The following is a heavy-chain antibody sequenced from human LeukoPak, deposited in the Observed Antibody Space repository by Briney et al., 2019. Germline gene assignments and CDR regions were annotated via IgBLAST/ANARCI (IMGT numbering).Heavy chain of an antibody. CDR3: ARSRRDGYSYYYGMDV. CDR1: GYSFTSYW. Sequence: PGESLKISCKGSGYSFTSYWIGWVRQMPGKGLEWMGIIYPGDSDTRYSPSFQGQVTISADKSISTAYLQWSSLKASDTAMYYCARSRRDGYSYYYGMDVWGQGTTVTVSS. J-gene: IGHJ6*02. CDR2: IYPGDSDT. D-gene: IGHD5-24*01. V-gene: IGHV5-51*01.